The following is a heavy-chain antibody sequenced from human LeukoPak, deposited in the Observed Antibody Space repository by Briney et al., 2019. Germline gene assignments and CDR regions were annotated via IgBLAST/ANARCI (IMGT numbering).Heavy chain of an antibody. Sequence: GRSLRLSCLASGFTFDTFGMYWARQAPGKWLEWAAVIWHDGSNKYYTDSVKGRFTISRDNSKNTRYLQMNSLRAEDTAVYYCARDRSTGSSFFFDYWGQGVLVTV. V-gene: IGHV3-33*07. CDR2: IWHDGSNK. CDR3: ARDRSTGSSFFFDY. J-gene: IGHJ4*02. CDR1: GFTFDTFG. D-gene: IGHD6-19*01.